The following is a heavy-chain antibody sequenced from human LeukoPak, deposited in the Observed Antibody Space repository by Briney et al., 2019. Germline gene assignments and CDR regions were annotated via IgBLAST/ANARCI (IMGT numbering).Heavy chain of an antibody. CDR1: GYRFTSHW. J-gene: IGHJ4*02. V-gene: IGHV5-51*01. CDR3: ARANWATSSFDY. D-gene: IGHD7-27*01. CDR2: IYPGGSDT. Sequence: GESLKISCKGSGYRFTSHWIAWVRQMPGKGLEWMGIIYPGGSDTTYSPSFQGQVTISADKSITTAYLQWSSLKASDTAMYYCARANWATSSFDYWGLGTLVTVSS.